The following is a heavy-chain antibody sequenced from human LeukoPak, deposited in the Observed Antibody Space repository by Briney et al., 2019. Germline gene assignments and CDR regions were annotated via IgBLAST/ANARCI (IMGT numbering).Heavy chain of an antibody. CDR1: GFTVSSSD. V-gene: IGHV3-66*01. D-gene: IGHD4-23*01. J-gene: IGHJ5*02. CDR3: ARGVEYGGHPAGFDP. CDR2: IYSGGST. Sequence: GGSLRLSCAASGFTVSSSDMSWVRQAPGKGLEWVSVIYSGGSTYYADSVEGRFTISRDNSKNTLYLQMNSLRAEDTAVYYCARGVEYGGHPAGFDPWGQGTLVTVSS.